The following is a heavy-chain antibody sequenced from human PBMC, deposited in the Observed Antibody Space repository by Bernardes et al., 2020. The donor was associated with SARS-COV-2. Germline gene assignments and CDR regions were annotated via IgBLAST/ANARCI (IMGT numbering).Heavy chain of an antibody. CDR3: ARDGGGINFDY. Sequence: ASVKVSCKTSGYSFTVYLLHWVRQAPGQGLEWVGRIHPYSGNTDYAQKFQGRVTMTRDTAISTVYMELTRLRSDDTAVYYCARDGGGINFDYWGQGTLVAVSS. CDR2: IHPYSGNT. D-gene: IGHD3-10*01. CDR1: GYSFTVYL. V-gene: IGHV1-2*06. J-gene: IGHJ4*02.